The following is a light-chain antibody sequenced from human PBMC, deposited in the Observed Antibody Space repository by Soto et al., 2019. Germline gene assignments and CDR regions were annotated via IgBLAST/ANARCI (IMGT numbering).Light chain of an antibody. CDR3: QSFDSSLSGRVV. CDR1: SSNIGAGYA. Sequence: QAVVTQPPSVSGAPGQRVTLSCTGSSSNIGAGYAVNWYQQLPGAAPKLLISADNNRPSGVPDRFSGSKSGTSASLAITGLQEEDEADYYCQSFDSSLSGRVVFGGGTQLTVL. CDR2: ADN. J-gene: IGLJ2*01. V-gene: IGLV1-40*01.